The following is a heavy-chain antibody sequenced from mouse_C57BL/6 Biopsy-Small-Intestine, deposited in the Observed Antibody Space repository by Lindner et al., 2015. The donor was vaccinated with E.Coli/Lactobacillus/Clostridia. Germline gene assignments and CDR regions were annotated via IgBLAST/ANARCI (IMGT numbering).Heavy chain of an antibody. CDR3: ARAFISGSCGAMDY. Sequence: VQLQESGAELAKPGASVKLSCKASGYTFTTYWMHWVKQRPGQDLEWIGHINPSSGYTQFNQKFKDKATLTAGKSSSTAYMQLNSLTYEDSAVYYCARAFISGSCGAMDYWGQGTSATVSS. J-gene: IGHJ4*01. V-gene: IGHV1-7*01. D-gene: IGHD1-1*01. CDR2: INPSSGYT. CDR1: GYTFTTYW.